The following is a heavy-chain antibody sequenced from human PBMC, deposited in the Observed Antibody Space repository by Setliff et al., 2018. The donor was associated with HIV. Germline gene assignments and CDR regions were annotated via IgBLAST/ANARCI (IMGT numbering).Heavy chain of an antibody. CDR1: GYTLTELS. CDR3: ASGYDFWSGYYYDY. D-gene: IGHD3-3*01. Sequence: ASVKVSCKVSGYTLTELSRHWVRQAPGEGLEWMGGLDPKDGKTMYAQKFQGRVTMTEDTSISTAYMELSRLRSDDTAVYYCASGYDFWSGYYYDYWGQGTLVTVSS. J-gene: IGHJ4*02. V-gene: IGHV1-24*01. CDR2: LDPKDGKT.